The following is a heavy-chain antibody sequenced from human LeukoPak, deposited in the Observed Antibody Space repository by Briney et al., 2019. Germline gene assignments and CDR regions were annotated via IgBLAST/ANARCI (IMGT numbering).Heavy chain of an antibody. CDR3: TRDFNWFDP. V-gene: IGHV1-2*02. CDR2: INPNSGGT. J-gene: IGHJ5*02. CDR1: GYTFTDFY. Sequence: GASVKVSCKASGYTFTDFYLHWVRQAPGQGLEWMGWINPNSGGTNYAQKFQGRVTMTRDTSISTAYMELNGLRSDDTAVYYCTRDFNWFDPWGQGTLVTVSS.